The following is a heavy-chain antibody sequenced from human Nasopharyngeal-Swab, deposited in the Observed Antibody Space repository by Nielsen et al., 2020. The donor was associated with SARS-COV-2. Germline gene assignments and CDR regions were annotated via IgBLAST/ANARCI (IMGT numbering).Heavy chain of an antibody. Sequence: SETLSLTCTVSGGSISSYYWSWIRQPAGKGLEWIGRIYTSGSTNYNPSLKSRVTMSVDTSKNQFSLKLSSVTAADTAVYYCARESLHYYGSGSHYNVLDYWGQGTLVTVSS. CDR3: ARESLHYYGSGSHYNVLDY. J-gene: IGHJ4*02. V-gene: IGHV4-4*07. D-gene: IGHD3-10*01. CDR2: IYTSGST. CDR1: GGSISSYY.